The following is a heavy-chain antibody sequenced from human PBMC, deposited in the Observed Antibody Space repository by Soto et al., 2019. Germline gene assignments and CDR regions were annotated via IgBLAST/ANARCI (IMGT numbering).Heavy chain of an antibody. V-gene: IGHV1-3*01. CDR3: AGGGTPIDY. CDR2: INAGNGNT. D-gene: IGHD3-16*01. J-gene: IGHJ4*02. Sequence: ASVKVSCKASGYTFTSYAIDWVRQAPGQRLEWMGWINAGNGNTKYSQKFQGRVTITRDTSASTAYMELTSLRSDDTAVYYCAGGGTPIDYWGQGTLVTVSS. CDR1: GYTFTSYA.